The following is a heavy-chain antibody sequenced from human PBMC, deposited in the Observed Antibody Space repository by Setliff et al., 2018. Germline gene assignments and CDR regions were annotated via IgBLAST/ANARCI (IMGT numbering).Heavy chain of an antibody. J-gene: IGHJ3*02. D-gene: IGHD1-1*01. Sequence: PGGSLRLSCEGAGYTFRNDFMSWFRQAPGKGLEWLAYVTTTGSFTKEAGSVRGRFSVSRDNSKKSVYLQINDLRAEDTALYFCAKGGDWDDQHYAFDIWGQGTMVTVSS. CDR2: VTTTGSFT. V-gene: IGHV3-11*03. CDR3: AKGGDWDDQHYAFDI. CDR1: GYTFRNDF.